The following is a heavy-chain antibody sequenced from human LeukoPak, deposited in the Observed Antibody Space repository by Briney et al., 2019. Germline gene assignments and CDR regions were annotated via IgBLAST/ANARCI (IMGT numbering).Heavy chain of an antibody. CDR3: ARGASREGRYCYYGMDV. Sequence: GGSLRLSCAASGFTFSSYDMHWVRQATGKGLXXXXXXGTAGDPYYPGSVKGRFTISRENAKNSLYLQMNSLRAGDTAVYYCARGASREGRYCYYGMDVWGKGTTVTVSS. D-gene: IGHD1-26*01. J-gene: IGHJ6*04. CDR1: GFTFSSYD. CDR2: XGTAGDP. V-gene: IGHV3-13*05.